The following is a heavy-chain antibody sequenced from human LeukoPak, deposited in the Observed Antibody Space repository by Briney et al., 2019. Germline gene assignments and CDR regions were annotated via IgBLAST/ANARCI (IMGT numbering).Heavy chain of an antibody. Sequence: PGGSLRLSCAASGFTFSSYAMSWVRQAPGKGLEWVSAISGSGGSTYYADSVKGRFTISRDNSKNTLYLQMNSLRAEDTAVYYCAKGSYYYDSSGPDYWGQGTLVTVSS. V-gene: IGHV3-23*01. CDR2: ISGSGGST. D-gene: IGHD3-22*01. CDR3: AKGSYYYDSSGPDY. CDR1: GFTFSSYA. J-gene: IGHJ4*02.